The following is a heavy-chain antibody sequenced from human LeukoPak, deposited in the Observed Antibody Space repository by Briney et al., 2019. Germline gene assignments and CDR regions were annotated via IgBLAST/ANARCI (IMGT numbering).Heavy chain of an antibody. Sequence: ASVKVSCKTSGYSFTDYYLHWVRQAPGQGLEWMGCIGSNKGDTIYAQTFQGRVIMTRDTSIRTVYMELSSLKSDHTAVYYCARDGGLKLATIISHSFDVWGLGTMVTVSS. D-gene: IGHD5-12*01. CDR1: GYSFTDYY. V-gene: IGHV1-2*02. CDR3: ARDGGLKLATIISHSFDV. J-gene: IGHJ3*01. CDR2: IGSNKGDT.